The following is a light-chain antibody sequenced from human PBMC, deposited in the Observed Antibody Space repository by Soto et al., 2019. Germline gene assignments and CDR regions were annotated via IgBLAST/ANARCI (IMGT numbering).Light chain of an antibody. CDR2: G. CDR1: SSNIGAGYP. V-gene: IGLV1-40*01. Sequence: QSVLTQPPSVSGAPGQRVTISCTGSSSNIGAGYPVHWYQQLPGTAPKLLVAGNRPSGVPDRFSVSKSGASASLAITGLQAEDEADYYCQSYDSNLSRRWVFGGGTKLTVL. J-gene: IGLJ3*02. CDR3: QSYDSNLSRRWV.